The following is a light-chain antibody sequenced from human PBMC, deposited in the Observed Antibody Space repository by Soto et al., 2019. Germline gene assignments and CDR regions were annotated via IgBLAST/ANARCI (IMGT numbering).Light chain of an antibody. CDR1: STDVADYYY. Sequence: QLVLTQPASVSGSPGQSITISCTGTSTDVADYYYVSWYQQHPGQAPKLLIYEVGNRPSGVSDRFSGSKSGNTASLRISGLQAEDEADYYCSSHTTSSTVYVFGGGTKLTVL. V-gene: IGLV2-14*03. CDR3: SSHTTSSTVYV. J-gene: IGLJ1*01. CDR2: EVG.